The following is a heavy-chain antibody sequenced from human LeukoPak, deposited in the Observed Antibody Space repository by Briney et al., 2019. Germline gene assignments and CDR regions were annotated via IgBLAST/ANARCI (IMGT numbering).Heavy chain of an antibody. CDR3: ARVGGTAMVPDY. V-gene: IGHV4-61*01. Sequence: KPSETLSLTCTVSGVSVSSGSYFWSWIRQPPGKGLEWIGYIYYSGSTNYNPSLKSRVTISVDTSKNQYSLKLSSVTAADTAVYYCARVGGTAMVPDYWGQGTLVTVSS. D-gene: IGHD5-18*01. J-gene: IGHJ4*02. CDR1: GVSVSSGSYF. CDR2: IYYSGST.